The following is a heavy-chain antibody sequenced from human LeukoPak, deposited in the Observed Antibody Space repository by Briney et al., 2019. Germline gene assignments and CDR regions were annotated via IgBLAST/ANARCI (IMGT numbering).Heavy chain of an antibody. CDR3: ARSRPNIVVVIAIGVYAFDI. D-gene: IGHD2-21*01. V-gene: IGHV1-69*13. Sequence: ASVKVSCKASGGTFSSYAISWVGQAPGQGLEWMGGIIPIFGTANYAQKFQGRVTITADESTSTAYMELSSLRSEDTAVYYCARSRPNIVVVIAIGVYAFDIWGQGAMVTVSS. J-gene: IGHJ3*02. CDR1: GGTFSSYA. CDR2: IIPIFGTA.